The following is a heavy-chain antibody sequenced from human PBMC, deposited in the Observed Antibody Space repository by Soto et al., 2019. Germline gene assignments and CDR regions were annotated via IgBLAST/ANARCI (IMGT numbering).Heavy chain of an antibody. CDR2: ISYDGSNK. V-gene: IGHV3-30-3*01. Sequence: GGSLRLSCAASGFTFSSYAMHWVRQAPGKGLEWVAVISYDGSNKYYADSVKGRFTISRDNSKKTLYLQMNSLRAEDTAVYYCARSGKTVAGLDYWGQGTLVTVSS. CDR1: GFTFSSYA. CDR3: ARSGKTVAGLDY. J-gene: IGHJ4*02. D-gene: IGHD6-19*01.